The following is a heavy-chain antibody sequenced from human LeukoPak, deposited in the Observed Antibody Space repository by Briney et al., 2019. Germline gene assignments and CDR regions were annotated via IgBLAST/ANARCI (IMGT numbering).Heavy chain of an antibody. CDR3: ARGDNWFDP. CDR2: IYYSGST. J-gene: IGHJ5*02. CDR1: GGSISSHY. V-gene: IGHV4-59*11. Sequence: PSETLSLTCTVSGGSISSHYWSWIRQPPGKGLEWIGYIYYSGSTNYNPSLKSRVTISVDTSKNQFSLKLSSVTAADTAVYYCARGDNWFDPWGHGTLVTVSS.